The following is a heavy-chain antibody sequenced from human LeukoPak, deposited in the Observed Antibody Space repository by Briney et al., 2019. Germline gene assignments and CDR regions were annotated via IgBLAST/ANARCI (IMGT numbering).Heavy chain of an antibody. D-gene: IGHD3-22*01. CDR1: GYTFTSYG. CDR2: ISVYNGNT. V-gene: IGHV1-18*01. Sequence: ASVKVSCKASGYTFTSYGISWVRQAPGQGLEWMGWISVYNGNTNNAQKLQGRVTTTTDTSTSTAYMELRSLRSDDTAVYYCARVYNYYDTSGYYLGNYFDHWGRGTLVTVSS. CDR3: ARVYNYYDTSGYYLGNYFDH. J-gene: IGHJ4*02.